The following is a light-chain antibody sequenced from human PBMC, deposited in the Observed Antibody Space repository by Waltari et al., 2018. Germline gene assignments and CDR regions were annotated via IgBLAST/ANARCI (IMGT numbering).Light chain of an antibody. Sequence: DIQMTQSPSTLSASVGDRVTITCRASQSISSWLAWYQQKPGEAPKLLIYKASFLESGVPSRFSGSGAGTEFTLTISSLQPDDFATYYCQQYNSYPHTFGGGTKVEIK. CDR3: QQYNSYPHT. CDR2: KAS. V-gene: IGKV1-5*03. J-gene: IGKJ4*01. CDR1: QSISSW.